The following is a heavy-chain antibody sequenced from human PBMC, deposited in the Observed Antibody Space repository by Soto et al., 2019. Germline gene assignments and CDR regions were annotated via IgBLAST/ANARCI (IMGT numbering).Heavy chain of an antibody. V-gene: IGHV4-30-2*01. CDR2: IYHSGST. Sequence: QLQLQESGSGRVKPSQTLSLTCAVSGGSVSSGGYSWSCIRQPPGKALEWIGYIYHSGSTYYNPSLKRRVNISVDRSKNKFSLKLTSVTAADTAVYYCARVPSPWGQGTLVTVSS. J-gene: IGHJ5*02. CDR1: GGSVSSGGYS. CDR3: ARVPSP.